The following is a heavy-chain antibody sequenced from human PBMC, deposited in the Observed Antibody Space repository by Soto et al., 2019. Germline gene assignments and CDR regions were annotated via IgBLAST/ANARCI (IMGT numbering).Heavy chain of an antibody. CDR3: ARVQESSGGYNFDY. CDR1: GGSISSYY. V-gene: IGHV4-59*01. Sequence: PSETLSLTCIVSGGSISSYYWSWIRQPPGKGLEWIGNIYDSGTTNYNPSLKSRVTMSLDTSTNQFSLKLSSVTAADTAVYYCARVQESSGGYNFDYWGQGTLVTVSS. D-gene: IGHD6-19*01. J-gene: IGHJ4*02. CDR2: IYDSGTT.